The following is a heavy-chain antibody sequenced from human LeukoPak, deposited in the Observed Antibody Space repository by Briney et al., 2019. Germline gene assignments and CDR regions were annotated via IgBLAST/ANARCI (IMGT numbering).Heavy chain of an antibody. CDR3: AKGSGRPNWFDP. V-gene: IGHV3-23*01. CDR2: ISGSGGTT. Sequence: GGSLRLSCAASGFYFSTYAMSCVRQAPGKGLEWVSAISGSGGTTYYADSVKGRFTISRDNSKNTLYLQMNSLRAEDTAVYYCAKGSGRPNWFDPWGQGTLVTVSS. D-gene: IGHD3-10*01. J-gene: IGHJ5*02. CDR1: GFYFSTYA.